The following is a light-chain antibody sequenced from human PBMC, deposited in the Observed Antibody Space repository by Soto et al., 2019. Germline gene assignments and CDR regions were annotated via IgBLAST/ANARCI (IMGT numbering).Light chain of an antibody. V-gene: IGKV3-11*01. CDR3: QQRQYWPPIT. J-gene: IGKJ5*01. CDR1: LSVSSY. CDR2: DAS. Sequence: VVTQSPPTLSLSPGERATLSCRTSLSVSSYLAWYQQKPGQAPRLLIYDASNRATGIPARFTGSGSGTDFNLTISTLEPEDFAVYYCQQRQYWPPITFVQGTRLEIK.